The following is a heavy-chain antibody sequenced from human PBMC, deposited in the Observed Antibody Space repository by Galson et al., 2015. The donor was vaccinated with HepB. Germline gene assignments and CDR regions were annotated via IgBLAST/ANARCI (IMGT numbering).Heavy chain of an antibody. J-gene: IGHJ4*02. Sequence: SLRLSCAASGFSFSSYDMHWVRQAPGKGLEWVAVISYDGRNNNHADSVKGRFTISRDNSKNTLYLQMNSLRPEDTAVYYCARHSGHISGWYTGRGGFDSWGQGTLVIVSS. V-gene: IGHV3-30*03. CDR3: ARHSGHISGWYTGRGGFDS. D-gene: IGHD6-19*01. CDR2: ISYDGRNN. CDR1: GFSFSSYD.